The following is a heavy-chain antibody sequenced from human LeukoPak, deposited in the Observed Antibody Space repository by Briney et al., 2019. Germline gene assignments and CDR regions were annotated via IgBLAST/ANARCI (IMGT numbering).Heavy chain of an antibody. CDR2: IYTSGST. D-gene: IGHD3-10*01. J-gene: IGHJ4*02. CDR3: ARVALRGDNYLDY. CDR1: GGSISSGSYY. Sequence: PSETLSLTCTVSGGSISSGSYYWSWIRQPAGKGLEWIGRIYTSGSTSFSPSLKSRVTMSVDTSRNQFSLKMTSVSAADTAVYFCARVALRGDNYLDYWGQGTLVTVSS. V-gene: IGHV4-61*02.